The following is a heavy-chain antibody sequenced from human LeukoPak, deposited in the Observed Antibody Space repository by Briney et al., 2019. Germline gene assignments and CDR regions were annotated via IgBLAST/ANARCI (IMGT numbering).Heavy chain of an antibody. D-gene: IGHD3-3*01. Sequence: SETLSLTCTVSGGSISSYYWSWIRQPAGKGLEWIGRIYTSGSTNYNPSLKSRVTMSVDTSKNQFSLKLSSVTAADTAVYYCAREQREWLIFLGFDYWGQGTLVTVSS. V-gene: IGHV4-4*07. CDR1: GGSISSYY. CDR3: AREQREWLIFLGFDY. J-gene: IGHJ4*02. CDR2: IYTSGST.